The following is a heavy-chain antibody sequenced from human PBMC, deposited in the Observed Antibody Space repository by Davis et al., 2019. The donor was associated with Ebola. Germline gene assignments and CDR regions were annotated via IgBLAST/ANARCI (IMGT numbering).Heavy chain of an antibody. CDR3: VTSPVNWNYLWDNWFDP. J-gene: IGHJ5*02. CDR1: GYSFTSYW. CDR2: IYPGDSDT. D-gene: IGHD1-7*01. Sequence: PGGSLRLSCKGSGYSFTSYWIGWVRQMPGKGLEWMGIIYPGDSDTRYSPSFQGQVTISADKSISTAYLQWSSLKASDTAMYYCVTSPVNWNYLWDNWFDPWGQGTLVTVSS. V-gene: IGHV5-51*01.